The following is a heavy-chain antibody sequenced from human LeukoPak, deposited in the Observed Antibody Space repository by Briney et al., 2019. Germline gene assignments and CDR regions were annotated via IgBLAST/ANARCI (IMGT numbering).Heavy chain of an antibody. CDR1: GGSISSGDYY. Sequence: PSETLSLTCTVSGGSISSGDYYWSWIRQPPGKGLEWIGYIYYSGSTNYNPSLKSRVTISVDTSKNQFSLKLSSVTAADTAVYYCARAAAIQLWFDYWGQGTLVTVSS. D-gene: IGHD5-18*01. CDR2: IYYSGST. J-gene: IGHJ4*02. CDR3: ARAAAIQLWFDY. V-gene: IGHV4-61*08.